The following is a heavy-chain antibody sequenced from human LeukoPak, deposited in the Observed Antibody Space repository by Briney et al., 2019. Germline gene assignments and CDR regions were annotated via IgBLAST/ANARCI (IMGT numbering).Heavy chain of an antibody. Sequence: PGRSLRLSCAASGFTFSSYGMHWVRQAPGKGLEWVAVISYDGSNKYYADSVKGRFTISRDNAKNSLYLQMNSLRADDTAVYYCARFAAGGSYYYYMDVWGKGTTATVSS. D-gene: IGHD6-25*01. CDR3: ARFAAGGSYYYYMDV. CDR1: GFTFSSYG. V-gene: IGHV3-30*03. J-gene: IGHJ6*03. CDR2: ISYDGSNK.